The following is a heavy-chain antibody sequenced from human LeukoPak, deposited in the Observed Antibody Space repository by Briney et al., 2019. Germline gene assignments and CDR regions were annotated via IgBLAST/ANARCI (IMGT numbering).Heavy chain of an antibody. CDR3: ARDVGYYDSSGYGIVTFDY. CDR1: GYTFTSYG. CDR2: ISAYNGNT. Sequence: ASVRVSCKASGYTFTSYGISWVRQAPGQGLEWMGWISAYNGNTNYAQKLQGRVTMTTDTSTSTAYMELRSLRSDDPAVYYCARDVGYYDSSGYGIVTFDYWGQGTLVTVSS. D-gene: IGHD3-22*01. J-gene: IGHJ4*02. V-gene: IGHV1-18*01.